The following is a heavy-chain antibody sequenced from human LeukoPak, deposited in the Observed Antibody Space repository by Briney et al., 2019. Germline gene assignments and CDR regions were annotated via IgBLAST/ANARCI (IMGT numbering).Heavy chain of an antibody. CDR3: ARYYGSGSYYKFANYYYYMDV. J-gene: IGHJ6*03. Sequence: SETLSLTCTVSGGSISSYYWSWIRQPAGKGLEWIGRIYSSGSTNYNPSLKSRVTISVDTSKNQFSLKLSSVTAADTAVYYCARYYGSGSYYKFANYYYYMDVWGKGTTVTISS. CDR1: GGSISSYY. V-gene: IGHV4-4*07. CDR2: IYSSGST. D-gene: IGHD3-10*01.